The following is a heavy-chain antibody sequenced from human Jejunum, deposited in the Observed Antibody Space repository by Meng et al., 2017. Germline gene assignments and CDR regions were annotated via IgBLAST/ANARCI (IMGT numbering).Heavy chain of an antibody. V-gene: IGHV3-33*01. CDR1: GFTFSSYA. D-gene: IGHD6-19*01. CDR3: ARDLEGSGWYVLDY. Sequence: QVQLVESGGDVVQPGRSLTLSCAASGFTFSSYAIHWVRQAPGKGLEWVAVIWYDGGNKYYADSVKGRFTISRDNSKNTVYLHMNSLRGEDTAVYYCARDLEGSGWYVLDYWGQGTLVTVSS. CDR2: IWYDGGNK. J-gene: IGHJ4*02.